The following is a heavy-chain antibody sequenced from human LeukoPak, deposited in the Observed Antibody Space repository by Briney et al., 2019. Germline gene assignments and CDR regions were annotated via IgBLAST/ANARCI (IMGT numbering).Heavy chain of an antibody. CDR1: GFISSTYR. V-gene: IGHV3-23*01. Sequence: PEGSLRLSCAASGFISSTYRMSWVRQAPGKGLEWVSLINDSGRRTYYADSVKGRFTVSRDNSKYTLYLQMNSLRVEDTAVYYCASSTYNYDYALDVWGQGTTVTVSS. CDR2: INDSGRRT. D-gene: IGHD5-24*01. J-gene: IGHJ6*02. CDR3: ASSTYNYDYALDV.